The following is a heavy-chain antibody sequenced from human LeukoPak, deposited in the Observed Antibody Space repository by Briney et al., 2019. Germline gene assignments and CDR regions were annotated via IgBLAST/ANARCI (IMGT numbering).Heavy chain of an antibody. D-gene: IGHD2-15*01. CDR3: ARTLWLVVAAYDAFDI. J-gene: IGHJ3*02. CDR2: IKSKTDGGTT. CDR1: GFTFNTAW. V-gene: IGHV3-15*01. Sequence: GGSLRLSCAASGFTFNTAWMSWVRQAPGKGLEYVGRIKSKTDGGTTHYAAPVKGRFTISRDDSKNTLYLQMNSLRAEDTAVYYCARTLWLVVAAYDAFDIWGQGTMVTVSS.